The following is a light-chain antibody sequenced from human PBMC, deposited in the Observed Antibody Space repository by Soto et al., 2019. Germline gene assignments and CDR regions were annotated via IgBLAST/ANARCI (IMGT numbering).Light chain of an antibody. CDR1: QNIGSR. V-gene: IGKV1-5*01. CDR3: QQCNTPFT. J-gene: IGKJ4*01. CDR2: DAS. Sequence: ASVGDRVAITCRASQNIGSRLAWYQQKPDEAPKLLIYDASSLESGVPLRFGGSGSGTDFTLIISSLQPDDFATYYCQQCNTPFTFGGGTKADIK.